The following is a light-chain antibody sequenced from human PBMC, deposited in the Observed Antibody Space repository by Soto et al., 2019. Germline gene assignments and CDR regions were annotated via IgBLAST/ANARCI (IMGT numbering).Light chain of an antibody. Sequence: DIVLTQSPATLSLSPGERATLSCRASQSVSSYLAWYQQKPGQAPRIIIYDASNRATGIPARFSGSGSGTDFTLTISSLQNEDFAVYYCQQRSNWPRTFGQGTKVDIK. CDR3: QQRSNWPRT. J-gene: IGKJ1*01. CDR1: QSVSSY. V-gene: IGKV3-11*01. CDR2: DAS.